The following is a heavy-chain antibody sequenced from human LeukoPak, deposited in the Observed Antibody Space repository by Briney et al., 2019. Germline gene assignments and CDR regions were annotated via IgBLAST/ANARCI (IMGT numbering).Heavy chain of an antibody. J-gene: IGHJ4*02. CDR2: ITPSGDT. CDR3: ARDRYGDGFAHFDY. D-gene: IGHD5-24*01. V-gene: IGHV1-2*02. CDR1: GYTFSSYA. Sequence: ASVKVSCKASGYTFSSYAMHWVRQAPGQGLEWMGWITPSGDTNYAQKFQGRVAITRDTSITTAYMDLSRLTSDDTAVYCCARDRYGDGFAHFDYWGQGALVTVSS.